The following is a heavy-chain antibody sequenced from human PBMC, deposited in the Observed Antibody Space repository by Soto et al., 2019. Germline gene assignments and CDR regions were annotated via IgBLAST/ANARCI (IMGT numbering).Heavy chain of an antibody. V-gene: IGHV3-9*01. CDR1: GFTFDDYA. D-gene: IGHD2-2*01. CDR2: ISFNSGSI. CDR3: ARDIEGNQLLYDALDF. J-gene: IGHJ6*04. Sequence: GGSLRLSCLASGFTFDDYAMHWVRQAPGKGLEWVPGISFNSGSIGYAESVKGRFTISRDNARNSLYLQMNSLRAEDTALYYCARDIEGNQLLYDALDFWGKGTMVTVSS.